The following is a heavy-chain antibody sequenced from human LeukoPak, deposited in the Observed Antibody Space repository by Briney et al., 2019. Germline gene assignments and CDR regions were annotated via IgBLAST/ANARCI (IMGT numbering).Heavy chain of an antibody. J-gene: IGHJ3*02. D-gene: IGHD1-26*01. CDR1: GYTFSGYY. V-gene: IGHV1-2*02. CDR2: INPNSGGT. Sequence: ASVKVSCKASGYTFSGYYFHWVRQAPGQGLEWMGWINPNSGGTNYAQKFQGRVTMTRDTSISTAYMELSRLRSDDTAVYYCAGYSGSYLVLGTFDIWGQGTMATVSS. CDR3: AGYSGSYLVLGTFDI.